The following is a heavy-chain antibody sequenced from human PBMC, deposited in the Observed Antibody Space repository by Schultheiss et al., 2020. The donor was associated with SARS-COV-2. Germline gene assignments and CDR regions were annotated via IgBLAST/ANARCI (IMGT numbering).Heavy chain of an antibody. CDR1: GGSISSYY. CDR3: ASQPVTIFGVVMYYFDY. CDR2: IYYSGST. D-gene: IGHD3-3*01. Sequence: SQTLSLTCTVSGGSISSYYWSWIRQPPGKGLEWIGYIYYSGSTYYNPSLKSRVTISVDTSKNQFSLKLSSVTAADTAVYYCASQPVTIFGVVMYYFDYWGQGTLVTVSS. V-gene: IGHV4-59*06. J-gene: IGHJ4*02.